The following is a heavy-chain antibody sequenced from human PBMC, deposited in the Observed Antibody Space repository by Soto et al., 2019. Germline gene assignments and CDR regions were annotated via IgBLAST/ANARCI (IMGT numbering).Heavy chain of an antibody. V-gene: IGHV3-33*01. CDR2: IWYDGSNK. Sequence: GGSLRLSFAASGFTYSSYGMHWVRQAPGKGLEWVAVIWYDGSNKYYADSVKGRFTISRDNSKNTLYLQMNSLRAEDTAVYYCARSYSSSWHGAFDIWGQGTMVTVSS. J-gene: IGHJ3*02. CDR1: GFTYSSYG. D-gene: IGHD6-13*01. CDR3: ARSYSSSWHGAFDI.